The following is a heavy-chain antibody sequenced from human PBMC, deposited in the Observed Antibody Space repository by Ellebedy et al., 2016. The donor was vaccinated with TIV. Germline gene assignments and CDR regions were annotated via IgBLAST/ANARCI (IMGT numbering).Heavy chain of an antibody. D-gene: IGHD1-26*01. V-gene: IGHV4-39*01. J-gene: IGHJ4*02. Sequence: MPSETLSLTCTVSGGSISSSSYYWGWIRQPPGKGLEWIGSIYYSGSTYYNPSLKSRVTISVDTSKNQFSLKLSSVTAADTAVYYCARLPSGSYAEGHRTLFDYWGQGTLVTVSS. CDR2: IYYSGST. CDR1: GGSISSSSYY. CDR3: ARLPSGSYAEGHRTLFDY.